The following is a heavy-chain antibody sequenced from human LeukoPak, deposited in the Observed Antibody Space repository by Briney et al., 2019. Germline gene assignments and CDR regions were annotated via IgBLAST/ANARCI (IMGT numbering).Heavy chain of an antibody. CDR2: INHSGST. D-gene: IGHD3-3*01. CDR1: GGSISSYY. J-gene: IGHJ6*02. CDR3: ARGRSRITIFGVAKPYYGMDV. V-gene: IGHV4-34*01. Sequence: SETLSLTCTVSGGSISSYYWSWIRQPAGKGLEWIGEINHSGSTNYNPSLKSRVTISVDTSKNQCPLKLSSVTAADTAVYYCARGRSRITIFGVAKPYYGMDVWGQGTTVTVSS.